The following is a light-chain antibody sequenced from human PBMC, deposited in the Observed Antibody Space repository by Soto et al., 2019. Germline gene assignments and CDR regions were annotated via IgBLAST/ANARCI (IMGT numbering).Light chain of an antibody. CDR2: HAS. CDR1: QSVRSW. CDR3: QQYSSYPRT. Sequence: DIQMTQSPSTLSASVGDRVTITCRASQSVRSWLAWYQQKPEKAPKLLIYHASSLESGVPSRFSGSESGTEFTLTISNLQPDDFATYYCQQYSSYPRTFGQATKVDIK. J-gene: IGKJ1*01. V-gene: IGKV1-5*01.